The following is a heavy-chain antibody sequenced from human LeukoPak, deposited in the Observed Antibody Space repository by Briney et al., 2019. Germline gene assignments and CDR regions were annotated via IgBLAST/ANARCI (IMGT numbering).Heavy chain of an antibody. Sequence: ASVKVSCKVSGYTLTELSMPWVRQAPGKGLEWMGGFDPEDGETIYAQKFQGRVTMTEDTSTDTAYMELSSLRSEDTAVYYCATSGRRAGAYYFDYWDQGTLVTVSS. CDR1: GYTLTELS. D-gene: IGHD1-26*01. CDR2: FDPEDGET. J-gene: IGHJ4*02. V-gene: IGHV1-24*01. CDR3: ATSGRRAGAYYFDY.